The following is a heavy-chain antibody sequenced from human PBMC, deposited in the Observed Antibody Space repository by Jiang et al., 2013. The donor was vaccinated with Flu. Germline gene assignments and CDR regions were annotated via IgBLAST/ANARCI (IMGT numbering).Heavy chain of an antibody. Sequence: GAEVKKPGSSVKVSCKASGGTFSSYAISWVRQAPGQGLEWMGGIIPILGIANYAQKFQGRVTITADKSTSTAYMELSSLRSEDTAVYYCAREGGRAAAGTPWFDPWGQGTLVTVSS. CDR2: IIPILGIA. J-gene: IGHJ5*02. D-gene: IGHD6-13*01. CDR1: GGTFSSYA. V-gene: IGHV1-69*04. CDR3: AREGGRAAAGTPWFDP.